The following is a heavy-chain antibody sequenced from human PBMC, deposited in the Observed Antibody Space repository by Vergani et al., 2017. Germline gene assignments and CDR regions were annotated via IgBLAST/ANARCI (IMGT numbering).Heavy chain of an antibody. V-gene: IGHV3-23*04. CDR3: ADRYGDDGFAPF. CDR1: GFTFTAHV. D-gene: IGHD2-21*01. Sequence: VQLVESGGGLVKPGGSLGRSCVASGFTFTAHVLNWVRQATGKGRECVSGISGQNFRTHYADSVKGRFTISRDDSKNTVYLQINSLRAENTAFYYCADRYGDDGFAPFWGQGTLVTVSS. J-gene: IGHJ4*02. CDR2: ISGQNFRT.